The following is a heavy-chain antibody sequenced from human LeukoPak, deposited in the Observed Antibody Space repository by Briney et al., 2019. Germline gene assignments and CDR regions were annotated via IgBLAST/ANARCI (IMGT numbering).Heavy chain of an antibody. CDR1: GYSFTSYW. V-gene: IGHV5-51*01. Sequence: GASLKISCKGSGYSFTSYWIGWVRQMPGKGLEWMGIIYPGDSDTRYSPSFQGQVTISADKSISTAYLQWSSLKASDTAMYYCARAGTAAAGTFPYYFDYWGQGTLVTVSS. CDR2: IYPGDSDT. CDR3: ARAGTAAAGTFPYYFDY. D-gene: IGHD6-13*01. J-gene: IGHJ4*02.